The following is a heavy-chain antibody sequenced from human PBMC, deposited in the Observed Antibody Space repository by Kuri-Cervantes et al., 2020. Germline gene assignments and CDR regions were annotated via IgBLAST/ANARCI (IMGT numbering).Heavy chain of an antibody. CDR2: ISSSSSYI. CDR3: ARDRGLLWFRELWY. D-gene: IGHD3-10*01. V-gene: IGHV3-21*01. Sequence: GESLKISCAASGFTFSSYGMHWVRQAPGKGLEWVSSISSSSSYIYYADSVKGRFTISRDNAKNTLYLQMNSLRAEDTAVYYCARDRGLLWFRELWYWGQGTLVTVSS. CDR1: GFTFSSYG. J-gene: IGHJ4*02.